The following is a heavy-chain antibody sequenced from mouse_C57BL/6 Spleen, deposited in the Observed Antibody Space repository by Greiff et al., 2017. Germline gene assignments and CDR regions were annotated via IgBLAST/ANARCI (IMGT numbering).Heavy chain of an antibody. CDR2: INPNNGGT. D-gene: IGHD1-1*01. J-gene: IGHJ1*03. CDR1: GYTFTDYT. CDR3: ARSNLLLRYDWYFDV. V-gene: IGHV1-18*01. Sequence: VQLQQSGPDLVKPGASVKIPCKASGYTFTDYTMDWVKQSHGKSLEWIGDINPNNGGTIYNQKFKGKATLTVDKSSSTAYMELRSLTSEDTAVYYCARSNLLLRYDWYFDVWGTGTTVTVSS.